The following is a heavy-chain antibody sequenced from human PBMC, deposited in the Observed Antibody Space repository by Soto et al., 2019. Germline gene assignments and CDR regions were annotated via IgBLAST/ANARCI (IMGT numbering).Heavy chain of an antibody. D-gene: IGHD2-15*01. CDR3: ARGIATGQLDP. Sequence: ASVKVSCKASGYTFTRCTMNWLRQAPGQRLEWMGWINPDNGNTKSSQKFQDRVIITRDTSASTAYMDLSSLRSEDTAVYYCARGIATGQLDPWGQGTLVTVSS. CDR2: INPDNGNT. CDR1: GYTFTRCT. V-gene: IGHV1-3*01. J-gene: IGHJ5*02.